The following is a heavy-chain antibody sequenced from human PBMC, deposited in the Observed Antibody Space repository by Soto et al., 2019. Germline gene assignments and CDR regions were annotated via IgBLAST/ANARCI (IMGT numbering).Heavy chain of an antibody. J-gene: IGHJ6*02. Sequence: EVQLVESGGGLVQPGRPLRLSCAASGFTFDAYAMHWVRQAPGKGLEWVSGISWNSGSMVYADSVKARFTISRDNAKSSLYLQMNSLRVEDTALYYCAKDIRGRGSYYYYYGMDGLGQGTKVNVSS. CDR3: AKDIRGRGSYYYYYGMDG. CDR2: ISWNSGSM. CDR1: GFTFDAYA. V-gene: IGHV3-9*01. D-gene: IGHD3-16*01.